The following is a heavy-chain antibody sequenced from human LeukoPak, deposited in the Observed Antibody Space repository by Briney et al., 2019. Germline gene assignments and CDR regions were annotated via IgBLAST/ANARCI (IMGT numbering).Heavy chain of an antibody. CDR1: GGSFSGYY. CDR3: AYNRNFALDN. D-gene: IGHD1-14*01. Sequence: SETLSLTCAVYGGSFSGYYWSWIRQPPGKGLEWIGEINHSGSTNYNPSLKSRVTISVDTSRNHFSLELTSVTAADTAVYFCAYNRNFALDNWGQGTLVTVSS. CDR2: INHSGST. J-gene: IGHJ4*01. V-gene: IGHV4-34*01.